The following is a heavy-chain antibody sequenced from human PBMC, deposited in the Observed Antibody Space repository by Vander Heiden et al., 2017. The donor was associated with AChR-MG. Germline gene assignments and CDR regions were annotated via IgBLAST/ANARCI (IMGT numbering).Heavy chain of an antibody. D-gene: IGHD3-22*01. J-gene: IGHJ4*02. Sequence: VQLLESGGGLVQPGGSLRPSCAASGFTFSSYALGWVGQAPGKGLEWVSAISGSGGSTYYADSVKGRFTISRDNSKNTLYLQMNSLRAEDTAVYYCAKAGPSYYYDSSGYYYFDYWGQGTLVTVSS. CDR1: GFTFSSYA. V-gene: IGHV3-23*01. CDR2: ISGSGGST. CDR3: AKAGPSYYYDSSGYYYFDY.